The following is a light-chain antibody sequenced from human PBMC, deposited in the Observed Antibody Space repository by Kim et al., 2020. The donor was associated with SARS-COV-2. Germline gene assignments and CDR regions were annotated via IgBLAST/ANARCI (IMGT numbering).Light chain of an antibody. CDR2: DTS. Sequence: SASVGDKVTITCRASQGINNFLALFQQSPGKAPKSLIFDTSTLQSGIPSRFSGSGSGTNFTLTIISLQPEDFATYYCQQYNSYPYTFGPGTKLEI. CDR1: QGINNF. V-gene: IGKV1-16*01. J-gene: IGKJ2*01. CDR3: QQYNSYPYT.